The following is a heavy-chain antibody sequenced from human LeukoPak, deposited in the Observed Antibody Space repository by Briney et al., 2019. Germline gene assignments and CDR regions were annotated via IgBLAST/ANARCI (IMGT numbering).Heavy chain of an antibody. J-gene: IGHJ4*02. CDR1: GGSFSGYY. D-gene: IGHD2-2*01. CDR2: INHSGST. CDR3: ASALYQLPDY. Sequence: SETLSLTCAVSGGSFSGYYWSWIRQPPGKGLEWIGEINHSGSTNYNPSLKSRVTISVDTSKNQFSLKLSSVTAADTAVYYCASALYQLPDYWGPGTLVTVSS. V-gene: IGHV4-34*01.